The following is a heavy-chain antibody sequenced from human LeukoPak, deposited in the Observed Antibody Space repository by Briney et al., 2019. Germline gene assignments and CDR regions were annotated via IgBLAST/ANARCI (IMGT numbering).Heavy chain of an antibody. CDR2: INWNGGST. Sequence: GGSLRLSCAASGFTFDDYGMSWVRQAPGKGLEWVSGINWNGGSTGYADSVKGRFTISRDNAKNSLYLQMNSLRAEDTALYYCARVSSGSLDYYYYMDVWGKGTTVTVSS. V-gene: IGHV3-20*04. CDR3: ARVSSGSLDYYYYMDV. D-gene: IGHD3-22*01. J-gene: IGHJ6*03. CDR1: GFTFDDYG.